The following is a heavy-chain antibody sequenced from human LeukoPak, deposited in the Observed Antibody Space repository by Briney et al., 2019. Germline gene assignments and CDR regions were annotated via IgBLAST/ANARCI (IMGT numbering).Heavy chain of an antibody. D-gene: IGHD3-16*01. CDR1: GFTISTNY. Sequence: PGGSLRLSCAASGFTISTNYMSWVRQAPGKGLEWVSVIYSGGGTHYADSVKGRFTISRDTSKNTLYLQMSSLRVEDTAVYYCVKAGYDYVWGSYAFDIWGQGTMVTVSS. J-gene: IGHJ3*02. V-gene: IGHV3-66*01. CDR2: IYSGGGT. CDR3: VKAGYDYVWGSYAFDI.